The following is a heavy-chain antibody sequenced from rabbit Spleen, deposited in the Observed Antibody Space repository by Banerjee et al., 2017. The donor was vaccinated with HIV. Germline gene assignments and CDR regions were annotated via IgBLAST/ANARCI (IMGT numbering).Heavy chain of an antibody. Sequence: QSLEESGGGLVKPGASLTLTCKASGIDFSSGQWICGVRQAPGKGLEWIACIYAGSSGSTYYASWAKGRFTISKTSSTTVTLQMTSLTAADTATYFCARDLAGVIGWNFGWWGQGTLVTVS. J-gene: IGHJ3*01. CDR3: ARDLAGVIGWNFGW. CDR2: IYAGSSGST. D-gene: IGHD4-1*01. CDR1: GIDFSSGQW. V-gene: IGHV1S40*01.